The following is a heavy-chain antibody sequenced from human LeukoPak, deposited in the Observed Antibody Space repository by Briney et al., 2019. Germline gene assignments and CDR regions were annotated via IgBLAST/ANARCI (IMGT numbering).Heavy chain of an antibody. V-gene: IGHV3-33*01. CDR3: ARSAYCSGGSCYLLGAPDY. Sequence: TGGSLRLSCAASGFTFSSYGMHWVRQAPGKGLEWVAVIWYDGSNKYYADSVKGRFTISRDNSKNTLYLQMNSLRAEDAAVYYCARSAYCSGGSCYLLGAPDYWGQGTLVTVSS. CDR1: GFTFSSYG. D-gene: IGHD2-15*01. J-gene: IGHJ4*02. CDR2: IWYDGSNK.